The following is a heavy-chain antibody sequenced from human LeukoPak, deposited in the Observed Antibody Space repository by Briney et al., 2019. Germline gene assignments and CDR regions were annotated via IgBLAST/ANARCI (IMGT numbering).Heavy chain of an antibody. CDR3: ARGGATTFGLWGNAFDV. CDR1: GFTFSNYW. D-gene: IGHD3-3*01. J-gene: IGHJ3*01. CDR2: IEEDGSEK. V-gene: IGHV3-7*01. Sequence: PGGSLRLSCAASGFTFSNYWVTWVRQAPGKGLEWVANIEEDGSEKYYVDSVKGRFTISRDNAKNSVYLQMNSLGAEDAAVYYCARGGATTFGLWGNAFDVWGQGTLATVSS.